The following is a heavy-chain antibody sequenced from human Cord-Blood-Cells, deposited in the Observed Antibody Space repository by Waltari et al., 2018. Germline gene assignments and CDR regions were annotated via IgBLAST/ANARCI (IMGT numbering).Heavy chain of an antibody. CDR3: ARDRLAMVRGVNWFDP. Sequence: QVQLVQSGAEVKKPGASVKVSCKASGYTFTSYAMHWVRQAPGQRLEWMGWTNAGNGNTKYSQKFQGRVTITRDTSASTAYMELSSLRSEDTAVYYCARDRLAMVRGVNWFDPWGQGTLVTVSS. CDR1: GYTFTSYA. V-gene: IGHV1-3*01. J-gene: IGHJ5*02. CDR2: TNAGNGNT. D-gene: IGHD3-10*01.